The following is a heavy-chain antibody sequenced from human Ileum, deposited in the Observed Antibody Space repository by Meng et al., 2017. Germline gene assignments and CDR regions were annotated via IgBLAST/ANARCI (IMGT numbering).Heavy chain of an antibody. D-gene: IGHD3-3*01. CDR3: AVGPASEWFFDS. J-gene: IGHJ4*02. V-gene: IGHV4-34*01. Sequence: LQQWGPGLLKPSETLSLTCAVDGGSSSGDYWSWLRQTPGKGLEWIGEINRGGATNYSPSLRSRATISIDTSKNQFSLNLTSVTAADTAVYYCAVGPASEWFFDSWGQGSLVTVSS. CDR1: GGSSSGDY. CDR2: INRGGAT.